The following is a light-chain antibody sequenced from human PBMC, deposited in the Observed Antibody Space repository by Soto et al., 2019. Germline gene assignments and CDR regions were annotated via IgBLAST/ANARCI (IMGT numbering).Light chain of an antibody. J-gene: IGKJ1*01. CDR1: QRSSSW. Sequence: DIQMTQSPSTLSASVGDRVTITCRASQRSSSWLAWYQQKPGKAPKLLIYDASSLESGVPSRFSGSGSGTEFTLTISSLQPDDFATYYCLQYNSYAPTFGQGTKVEIK. V-gene: IGKV1-5*01. CDR3: LQYNSYAPT. CDR2: DAS.